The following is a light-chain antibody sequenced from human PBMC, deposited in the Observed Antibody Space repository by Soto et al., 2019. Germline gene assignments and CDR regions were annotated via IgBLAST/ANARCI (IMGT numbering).Light chain of an antibody. J-gene: IGLJ3*02. CDR3: QAYDYSLTASV. Sequence: QSALTQPASVSGSPGQSITISCSGTTSDVGGYNLVSWYQQHTAKAPKLLIYEGTQRPSGVSSRFSGSKSGNTASLAITGLQAEDEADYYCQAYDYSLTASVFGGGTKLTVL. V-gene: IGLV2-14*02. CDR2: EGT. CDR1: TSDVGGYNL.